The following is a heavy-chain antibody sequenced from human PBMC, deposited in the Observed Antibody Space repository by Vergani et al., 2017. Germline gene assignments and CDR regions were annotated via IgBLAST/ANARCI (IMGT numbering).Heavy chain of an antibody. CDR3: ANVAPRYGYGYNLGY. CDR2: ISGSGGST. J-gene: IGHJ4*02. CDR1: GFTFSSYA. Sequence: EVQLLESGGGLVQPGGSLRLSCAASGFTFSSYAMSWVRQAPGKGLEWVSAISGSGGSTYYADSVKGRFTISRDNSKNTLYLQMNSVRAEETDGYYCANVAPRYGYGYNLGYWGQGALVTVSS. V-gene: IGHV3-23*01. D-gene: IGHD5-18*01.